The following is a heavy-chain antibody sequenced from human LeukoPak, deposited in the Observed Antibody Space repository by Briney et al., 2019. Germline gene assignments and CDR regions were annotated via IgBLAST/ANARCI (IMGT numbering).Heavy chain of an antibody. CDR1: EGTFSSYA. CDR2: IIPILGIA. V-gene: IGHV1-69*04. Sequence: ASVKVSCKASEGTFSSYAISWVRQTPGQGLEWMGRIIPILGIANYAQKFQGRVTITADKSTSTAYMELRSLRSDDTAVYYCATDGGSGFDYWGQGTLVTVSS. J-gene: IGHJ4*02. D-gene: IGHD6-19*01. CDR3: ATDGGSGFDY.